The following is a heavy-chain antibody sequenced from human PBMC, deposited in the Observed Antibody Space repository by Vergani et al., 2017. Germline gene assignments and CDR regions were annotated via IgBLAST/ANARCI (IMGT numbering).Heavy chain of an antibody. CDR3: ARSRAVAGTGWFDP. J-gene: IGHJ5*02. Sequence: QLQLQESGPGLVKPSETLSLTCTVSGGSISSSSYSWSWIRQPPGKGLEWIGYIYHSGSTYYNPSLKSRVTISVDRSKNQFSLKLSSVTAADTAVYYCARSRAVAGTGWFDPWGQGTLVTVSS. CDR1: GGSISSSSYS. CDR2: IYHSGST. V-gene: IGHV4-30-2*01. D-gene: IGHD6-19*01.